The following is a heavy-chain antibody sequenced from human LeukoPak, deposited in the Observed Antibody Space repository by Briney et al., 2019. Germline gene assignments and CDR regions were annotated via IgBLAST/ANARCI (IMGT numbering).Heavy chain of an antibody. J-gene: IGHJ5*02. V-gene: IGHV4-59*01. CDR1: GGSISSYY. CDR2: IYYSGST. Sequence: PSETLSLTCTVSGGSISSYYWSWIRQPPGKGLEWIGYIYYSGSTNYNPSLKSRVTISVDTSKNQFSLKLSSVTAADTAVYYCARGLTIFGVVTDNWFDPWGQGTLVTVSS. D-gene: IGHD3-3*01. CDR3: ARGLTIFGVVTDNWFDP.